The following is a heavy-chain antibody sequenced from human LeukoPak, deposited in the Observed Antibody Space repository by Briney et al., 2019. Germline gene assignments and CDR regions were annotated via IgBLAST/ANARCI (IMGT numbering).Heavy chain of an antibody. J-gene: IGHJ4*02. CDR3: ALSPVRDSGYSDY. Sequence: PGGSLRLSCAASGFTFSSYSMNWVRQAPGKGLEWVASISSSSSDIYYADSIKGRFTISTDNANNSLYLQMHSLRAEHTAVYYCALSPVRDSGYSDYWGQRPLLTVPS. CDR2: ISSSSSDI. D-gene: IGHD2/OR15-2a*01. CDR1: GFTFSSYS. V-gene: IGHV3-21*01.